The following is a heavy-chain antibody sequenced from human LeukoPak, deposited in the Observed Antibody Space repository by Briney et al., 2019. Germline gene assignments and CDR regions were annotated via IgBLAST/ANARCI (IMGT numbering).Heavy chain of an antibody. CDR2: IIPMSETP. V-gene: IGHV1-69*05. Sequence: SVKVSCKASGGTFSINAITWVRQAPGQGLEWMGGIIPMSETPKYTQKFQGRVTIATDESTNTAYMELSSLRSEDTAVYYCARDKDSGECVSNSCYGVWPLDIWGQGTMVTVSS. J-gene: IGHJ3*02. CDR1: GGTFSINA. CDR3: ARDKDSGECVSNSCYGVWPLDI. D-gene: IGHD2-2*01.